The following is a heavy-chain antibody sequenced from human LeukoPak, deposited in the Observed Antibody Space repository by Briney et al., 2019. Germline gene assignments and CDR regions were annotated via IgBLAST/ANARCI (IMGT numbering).Heavy chain of an antibody. J-gene: IGHJ4*02. Sequence: GGSLRLSCVGFGYTFDDHDMSWVRQAPGKGLEWVAGINWNGGSTGYADSVKGRFTISRDNAKNSLYLQMNSLRAEDTAVYYCANAPDYSNNYWGQGTLVTVSS. D-gene: IGHD4-11*01. V-gene: IGHV3-20*04. CDR2: INWNGGST. CDR1: GYTFDDHD. CDR3: ANAPDYSNNY.